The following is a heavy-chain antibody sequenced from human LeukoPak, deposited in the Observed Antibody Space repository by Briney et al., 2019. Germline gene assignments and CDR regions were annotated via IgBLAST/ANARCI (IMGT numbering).Heavy chain of an antibody. D-gene: IGHD5-12*01. CDR2: IYYSGST. Sequence: SETLSLTCTVSGGSISSGGYYWSWTRQHPGKGLEWIGYIYYSGSTYYNPSLKSRVTISVDTSKNQFSLKLSSVTAADTAVYYCARSATSGYVSWYFDYWGQGTLVTVSS. CDR3: ARSATSGYVSWYFDY. CDR1: GGSISSGGYY. J-gene: IGHJ4*02. V-gene: IGHV4-31*03.